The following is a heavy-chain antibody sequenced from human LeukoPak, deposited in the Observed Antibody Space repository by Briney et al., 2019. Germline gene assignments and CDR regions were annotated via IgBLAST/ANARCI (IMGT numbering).Heavy chain of an antibody. CDR2: INPSGGST. CDR3: ARTPLITMIVVANIYYYYMDV. CDR1: GYTFTSYY. Sequence: GASVKVSCKASGYTFTSYYMHWVRQAPGQGLEWMGIINPSGGSTSYAQKFQGRVTMTRDTSTSTVYMELSSLRSDDTAVYYCARTPLITMIVVANIYYYYMDVWGKGTTVTISS. J-gene: IGHJ6*03. D-gene: IGHD3-22*01. V-gene: IGHV1-46*01.